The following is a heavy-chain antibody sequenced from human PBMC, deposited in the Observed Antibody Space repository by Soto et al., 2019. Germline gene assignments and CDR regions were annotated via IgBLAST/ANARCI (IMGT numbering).Heavy chain of an antibody. CDR3: ARVLGSGYYTHYYGMDV. Sequence: SETLSLTCTVSGGSISSGGYYWSWIRQHPGKGLEWIGYIYYSGSTYYNPSLKSRVTISVDTSKDQFSLKLSSVTAADTAVYYCARVLGSGYYTHYYGMDVWGQGTTVTVSS. D-gene: IGHD3-3*01. V-gene: IGHV4-31*03. CDR2: IYYSGST. CDR1: GGSISSGGYY. J-gene: IGHJ6*02.